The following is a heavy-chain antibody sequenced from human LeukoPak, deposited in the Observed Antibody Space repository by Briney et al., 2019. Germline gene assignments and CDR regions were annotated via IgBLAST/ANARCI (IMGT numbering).Heavy chain of an antibody. D-gene: IGHD3-22*01. CDR2: ISSSSSYI. V-gene: IGHV3-21*04. CDR3: ARGPTRRPLFSAPSITMIDAFDI. CDR1: GFTFSSYS. J-gene: IGHJ3*02. Sequence: GGSLRLSCAASGFTFSSYSMNWVRQAPGKGLEWVSSISSSSSYIYYADSVKGRFTISRDNSKNTLYLQMNSLRAEDTAVYYCARGPTRRPLFSAPSITMIDAFDIWGQGTMVTVSS.